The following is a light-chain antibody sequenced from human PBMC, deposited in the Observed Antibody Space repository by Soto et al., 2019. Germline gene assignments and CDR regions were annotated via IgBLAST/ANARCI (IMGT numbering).Light chain of an antibody. V-gene: IGKV1-5*03. J-gene: IGKJ2*01. CDR2: KAS. Sequence: DIQMTQSPSTLSASVGDRVTITCRASQSISSWLAWYQQKPGTAPKLLIYKASTLESGVPSRFSGIRSGTEFTLTVSSLQPDDFATYYCQQYNDIFPYTFGQGTKLEIK. CDR1: QSISSW. CDR3: QQYNDIFPYT.